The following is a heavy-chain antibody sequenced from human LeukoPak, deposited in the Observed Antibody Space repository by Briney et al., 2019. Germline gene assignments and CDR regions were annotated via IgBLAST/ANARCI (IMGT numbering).Heavy chain of an antibody. CDR3: ARVGGRVAADD. Sequence: GGSLRLPCAASGFTFSSYSMNWVRQAPGKGLEWVSYISSSSSTIYYEDSVKGRFTISRDNAKNSLYLQMNSLRAEDTAVYYCARVGGRVAADDWGQGTLVTV. V-gene: IGHV3-48*01. J-gene: IGHJ4*02. D-gene: IGHD6-13*01. CDR2: ISSSSSTI. CDR1: GFTFSSYS.